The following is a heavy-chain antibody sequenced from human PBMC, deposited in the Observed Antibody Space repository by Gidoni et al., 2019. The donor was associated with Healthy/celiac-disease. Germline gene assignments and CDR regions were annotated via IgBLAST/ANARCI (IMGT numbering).Heavy chain of an antibody. CDR2: IYTSGST. Sequence: QVQLQEPGPGLVKPSETLSPTRTVPGGSISCYYWSWIRQPAGKGLEWIGRIYTSGSTNYHPSLPSRFTMSVDTSTNQFSLKLISVTAADTAVYYCARDTPRVDYGFDYWGQGPLFTVSS. D-gene: IGHD3-16*01. J-gene: IGHJ4*02. V-gene: IGHV4-4*07. CDR3: ARDTPRVDYGFDY. CDR1: GGSISCYY.